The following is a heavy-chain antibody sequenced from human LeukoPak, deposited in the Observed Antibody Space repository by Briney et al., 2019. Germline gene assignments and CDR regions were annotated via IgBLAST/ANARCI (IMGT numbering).Heavy chain of an antibody. CDR1: GYTFTGYY. J-gene: IGHJ4*02. D-gene: IGHD3-22*01. Sequence: ASVKVSCKASGYTFTGYYMHWVRQAPGQGLEWMGWINPNSRGTNYAQKFQGRVTMTRDTSISTAYMVLSRLRSDDTAVYYCARGPRGYYDSSGYGYWGQGTLVTVSS. CDR2: INPNSRGT. V-gene: IGHV1-2*02. CDR3: ARGPRGYYDSSGYGY.